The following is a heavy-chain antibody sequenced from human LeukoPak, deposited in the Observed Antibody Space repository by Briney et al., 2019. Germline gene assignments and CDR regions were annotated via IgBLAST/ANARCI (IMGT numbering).Heavy chain of an antibody. CDR1: GYTFTSYG. CDR2: ISAYNGNT. V-gene: IGHV1-18*01. D-gene: IGHD6-6*01. J-gene: IGHJ6*02. Sequence: ASVKVSCKASGYTFTSYGISWVRQAPGQGLEWMGWISAYNGNTNYAQKLQGRVTMTTDTSTSTAYMELRSLRSDDTAVYYCASDPGIAARRIHYGMDVWGQGTTVTVSS. CDR3: ASDPGIAARRIHYGMDV.